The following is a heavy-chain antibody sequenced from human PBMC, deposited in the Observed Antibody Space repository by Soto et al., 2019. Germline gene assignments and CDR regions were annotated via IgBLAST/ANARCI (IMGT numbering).Heavy chain of an antibody. Sequence: PGGSLRLSCAASGFTFSSYSMSWVRQAPGKGLEWVSSISSSSSYIYYADSVKGRFTISRDNAKNSLYLQMNSLRAEDTAVYYCARDVYGSGSSPTGYWGQGTLVTVSS. D-gene: IGHD3-10*01. CDR2: ISSSSSYI. CDR1: GFTFSSYS. CDR3: ARDVYGSGSSPTGY. J-gene: IGHJ4*02. V-gene: IGHV3-21*01.